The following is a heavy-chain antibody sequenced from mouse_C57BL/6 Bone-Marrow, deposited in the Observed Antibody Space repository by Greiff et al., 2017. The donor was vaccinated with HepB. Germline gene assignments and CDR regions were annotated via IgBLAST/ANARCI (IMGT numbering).Heavy chain of an antibody. V-gene: IGHV5-4*01. CDR3: ARDYYGSSAYWYFDV. Sequence: EVQRVESGGGLVKPGGSLKLSCAASGFTFSSYAMSRVRQTPEKRLEWVATISDGGSYTYYPDNVKGRFTISRDNAKNNLYLQMSHLKSEDTAMYYCARDYYGSSAYWYFDVWGTGTTVTVSS. D-gene: IGHD1-1*01. CDR1: GFTFSSYA. CDR2: ISDGGSYT. J-gene: IGHJ1*03.